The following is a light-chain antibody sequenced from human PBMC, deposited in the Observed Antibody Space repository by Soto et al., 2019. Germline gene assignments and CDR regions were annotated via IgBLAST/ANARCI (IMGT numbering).Light chain of an antibody. CDR1: QSISSSY. Sequence: EIVLTQSPGTLSLSPGERATLSCRASQSISSSYLAWYQQKPGQAPRLLVYGASSRATGTPDRFSGSGSGTDFPLPISRLEPEDFAVYYCQQYGSSRFTFGPGTKVDIK. CDR2: GAS. CDR3: QQYGSSRFT. V-gene: IGKV3-20*01. J-gene: IGKJ3*01.